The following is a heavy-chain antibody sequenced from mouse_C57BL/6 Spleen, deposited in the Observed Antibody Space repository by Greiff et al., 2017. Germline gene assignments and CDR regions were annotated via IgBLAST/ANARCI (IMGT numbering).Heavy chain of an antibody. D-gene: IGHD4-1*01. CDR2: ISYDGSN. J-gene: IGHJ2*01. Sequence: VQLQQSGPGLVKPSQSLSLTCSVTGYSITSGYYWNWIRQFPGNKLEWMGYISYDGSNNYNPSLQNRISITRDTSKNQFFLKLNSVTTEDTATYYCASEGGTGDFFFDYWGQGTTLTVSS. CDR1: GYSITSGYY. CDR3: ASEGGTGDFFFDY. V-gene: IGHV3-6*01.